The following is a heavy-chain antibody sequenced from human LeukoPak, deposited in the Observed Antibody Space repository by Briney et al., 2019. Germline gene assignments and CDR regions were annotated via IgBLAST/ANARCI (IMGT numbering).Heavy chain of an antibody. D-gene: IGHD3-10*01. CDR3: AKEQTSSGYFDY. CDR1: GFTFSSYA. V-gene: IGHV3-23*01. CDR2: ISGSGGST. Sequence: GGSLRLSCAASGFTFSSYAMSWVRQAPGKGLEWVSGISGSGGSTHYADSVKDRFTISRDNSKNTLYLQMNSLRAEDTAVYYCAKEQTSSGYFDYWGQGTLVTVSS. J-gene: IGHJ4*02.